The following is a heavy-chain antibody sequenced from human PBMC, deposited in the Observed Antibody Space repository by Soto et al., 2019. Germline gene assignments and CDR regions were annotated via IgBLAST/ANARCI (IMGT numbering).Heavy chain of an antibody. Sequence: GGSLRLSCAASGFTFSSYAMHWVRQAPGKGLEWVAVISYDGSNKYYADSVKGRFTISRDNSKNTLYLQMNSLRAEDTAVYYCARDGAPHYDFWSGYDSNWFDPWGQGTLVTLSS. D-gene: IGHD3-3*01. V-gene: IGHV3-30-3*01. CDR1: GFTFSSYA. CDR2: ISYDGSNK. CDR3: ARDGAPHYDFWSGYDSNWFDP. J-gene: IGHJ5*02.